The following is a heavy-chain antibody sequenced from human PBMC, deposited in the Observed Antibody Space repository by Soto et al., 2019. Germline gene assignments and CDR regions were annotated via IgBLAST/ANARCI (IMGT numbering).Heavy chain of an antibody. D-gene: IGHD3-22*01. CDR1: GFTFSSSS. Sequence: EVQLVESGGGLVQPGGSLRLSCAASGFTFSSSSMNWVRQAPGKGLEWVSFIDTLSSTMYYADSVRGRFTISRDKAKNSLYLQINSLRAEDTASYYCTGGGVSSGPGYWGQGTLVTVSS. CDR3: TGGGVSSGPGY. J-gene: IGHJ4*02. CDR2: IDTLSSTM. V-gene: IGHV3-48*01.